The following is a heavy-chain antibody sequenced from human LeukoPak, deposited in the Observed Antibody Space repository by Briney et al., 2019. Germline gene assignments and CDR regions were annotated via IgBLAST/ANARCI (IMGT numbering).Heavy chain of an antibody. CDR3: AGGSDYYLLY. CDR2: IYYSGST. V-gene: IGHV4-59*01. D-gene: IGHD2-21*01. CDR1: GGSISSYY. J-gene: IGHJ4*02. Sequence: MTSQTLSLTCTVSGGSISSYYWSWIRQPPGKGLEWIGYIYYSGSTNYNPSLKSRVTISVDTSKNQFSLKLSSVTAADTAVYYCAGGSDYYLLYWGQGTLVTVSS.